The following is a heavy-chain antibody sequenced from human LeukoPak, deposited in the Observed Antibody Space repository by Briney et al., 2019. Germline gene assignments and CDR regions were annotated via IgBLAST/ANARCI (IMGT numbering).Heavy chain of an antibody. CDR3: AKEPSSGYIFDY. Sequence: PGGSLRLSCAASGFTFSSYGMHWVRQAPGKGLEWVAFIWYDGTNKYYADSVKGRFTISRDNSKNTLYLQMNSLRAEDTAVYYSAKEPSSGYIFDYWGQGTLVTVSS. CDR1: GFTFSSYG. CDR2: IWYDGTNK. V-gene: IGHV3-30*02. D-gene: IGHD6-13*01. J-gene: IGHJ4*02.